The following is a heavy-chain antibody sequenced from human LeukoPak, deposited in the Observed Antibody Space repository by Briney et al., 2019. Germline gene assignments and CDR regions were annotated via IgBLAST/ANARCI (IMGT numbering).Heavy chain of an antibody. Sequence: GGSLRLSCAASGFTFSSYEINWVRQAPGKGLEWISYTSNSGRSVYYGDSVKGRFTISRDNAENSLYLQMNSLRAEDTAVYYCARVASYAFDIWGQGTMVTVSS. D-gene: IGHD6-6*01. CDR1: GFTFSSYE. J-gene: IGHJ3*02. CDR2: TSNSGRSV. CDR3: ARVASYAFDI. V-gene: IGHV3-48*03.